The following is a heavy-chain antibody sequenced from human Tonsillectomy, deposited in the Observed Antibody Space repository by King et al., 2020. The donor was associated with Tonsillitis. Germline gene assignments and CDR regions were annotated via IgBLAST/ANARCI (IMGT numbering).Heavy chain of an antibody. V-gene: IGHV3-7*01. D-gene: IGHD3-22*01. J-gene: IGHJ4*02. CDR2: IKQDGSEK. Sequence: QLVQSGGGLVQPGGSLRLSCAASGFTFSSYWMSWVRQAPGKGLEWLANIKQDGSEKYYVDSVKGRFTISRDNAKNSLYLQMNSLRAEDTAVYYCAREGYYDSSGYWGVDYWGQGTLVTVSS. CDR1: GFTFSSYW. CDR3: AREGYYDSSGYWGVDY.